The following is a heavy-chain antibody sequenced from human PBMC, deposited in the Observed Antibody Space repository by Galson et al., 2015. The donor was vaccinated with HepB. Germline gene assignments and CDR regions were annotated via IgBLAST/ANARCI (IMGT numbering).Heavy chain of an antibody. D-gene: IGHD3-22*01. J-gene: IGHJ4*02. CDR3: ARDEIRGYYYDSSGYLDY. CDR2: INPSGGST. Sequence: SVKVSCKASGYTFTSYYMHWVRQAPGQGLEWMGIINPSGGSTSYAQKFQGRVTMTRDTSTSTVYMELSSLRSEDTAVYYCARDEIRGYYYDSSGYLDYWGQGTLVTVSS. V-gene: IGHV1-46*01. CDR1: GYTFTSYY.